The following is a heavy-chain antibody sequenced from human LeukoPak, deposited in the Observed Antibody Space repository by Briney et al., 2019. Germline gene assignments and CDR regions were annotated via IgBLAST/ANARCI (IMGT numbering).Heavy chain of an antibody. CDR2: ISAYNGNT. D-gene: IGHD1-7*01. J-gene: IGHJ4*02. CDR3: ARDRGPNDWNYLPDY. Sequence: ASVKVSCKASGYTFTCYGISWVRQAPGQGLEWMGWISAYNGNTNYAQKLQGRVTMTTDTSTSTAYMELRSLRSDDTAVYYCARDRGPNDWNYLPDYWGQGTLVTVSS. CDR1: GYTFTCYG. V-gene: IGHV1-18*01.